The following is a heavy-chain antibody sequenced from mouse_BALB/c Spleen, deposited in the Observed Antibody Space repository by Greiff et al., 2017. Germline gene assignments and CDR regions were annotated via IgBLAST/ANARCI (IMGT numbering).Heavy chain of an antibody. Sequence: VQLQESGAELARPGASVKLSCKASGYTFTDYYINWVKQRTGQGLEWIGEIYPGSGNTYYNEKFKGKATLTADKSSSTAYMQLSSLTSEDSAVYFCARYDGSRFAYWGQGTLVTVSA. V-gene: IGHV1-77*01. CDR1: GYTFTDYY. J-gene: IGHJ3*01. CDR2: IYPGSGNT. D-gene: IGHD2-3*01. CDR3: ARYDGSRFAY.